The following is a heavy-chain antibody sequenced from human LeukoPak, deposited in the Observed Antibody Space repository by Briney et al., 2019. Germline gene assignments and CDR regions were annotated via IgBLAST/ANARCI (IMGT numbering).Heavy chain of an antibody. J-gene: IGHJ5*02. V-gene: IGHV4-61*02. CDR1: GGSISSGSYY. CDR3: ARESGDGEDQNWFDP. D-gene: IGHD2-21*01. Sequence: SETLSLTCTVSGGSISSGSYYWSWIRQPAGKGLEWIGRIYTSGSTNYNPSLKSRVTISVDTSKNQFSLKLSSVTAADTAMYYCARESGDGEDQNWFDPWGQGTLVTVSS. CDR2: IYTSGST.